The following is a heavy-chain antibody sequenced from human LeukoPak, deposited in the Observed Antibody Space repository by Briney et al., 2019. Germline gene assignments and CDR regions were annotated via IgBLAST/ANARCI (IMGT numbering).Heavy chain of an antibody. D-gene: IGHD2-15*01. CDR1: GYTFTGYY. CDR3: ARARGRIVVVVAATPIDY. Sequence: GASVKVSCKTSGYTFTGYYMHWVRQAPGQGLEWMGWINPNSGGTNYAQKFQGRVTMTRDTSISTAYMELSRLRSDDTAVYYCARARGRIVVVVAATPIDYWGQGTLVTVSS. V-gene: IGHV1-2*02. J-gene: IGHJ4*02. CDR2: INPNSGGT.